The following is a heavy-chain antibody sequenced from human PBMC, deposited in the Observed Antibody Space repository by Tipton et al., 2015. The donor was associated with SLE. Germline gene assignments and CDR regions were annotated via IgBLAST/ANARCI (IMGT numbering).Heavy chain of an antibody. D-gene: IGHD4-23*01. V-gene: IGHV4-38-2*02. CDR2: FDHSGST. J-gene: IGHJ6*03. CDR3: ARESGKAMYYYYYYMDV. CDR1: GYSIRSGYY. Sequence: TLSLTCAVSGYSIRSGYYWGWVRQPPGKGLEWIGSFDHSGSTYYNPSLKSRVTISVDTSKNQFSLKLTSVTAADTAVYYCARESGKAMYYYYYYMDVWGKGTTVTISS.